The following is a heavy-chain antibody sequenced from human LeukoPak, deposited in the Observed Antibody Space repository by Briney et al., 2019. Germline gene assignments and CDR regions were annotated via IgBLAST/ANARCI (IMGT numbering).Heavy chain of an antibody. J-gene: IGHJ4*02. CDR1: GFTFSSYG. Sequence: PGRSLRLSCAASGFTFSSYGMHWVRQAPGKGLEWVAVISYDGSNKYYADSVKGRFTISRDNSKNTLYLQMNSLRAEDTAVYYCAKENVRNYDILTGYYTDYFDYWGQGTLVTVPS. CDR3: AKENVRNYDILTGYYTDYFDY. D-gene: IGHD3-9*01. V-gene: IGHV3-30*18. CDR2: ISYDGSNK.